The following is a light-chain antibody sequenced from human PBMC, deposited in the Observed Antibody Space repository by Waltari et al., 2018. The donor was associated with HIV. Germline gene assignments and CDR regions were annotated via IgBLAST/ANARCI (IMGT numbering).Light chain of an antibody. CDR1: SSNVGGYNY. CDR3: SSYTSSSIPYV. Sequence: QSALTQPASVSGSPGQSITISCTGTSSNVGGYNYSSLYQQHPCKAPKLLIYDVSNRPSGVSNRFSGSKSGNTASLTISGLQAEDEADYYCSSYTSSSIPYVFGTGTKVTVL. CDR2: DVS. J-gene: IGLJ1*01. V-gene: IGLV2-14*03.